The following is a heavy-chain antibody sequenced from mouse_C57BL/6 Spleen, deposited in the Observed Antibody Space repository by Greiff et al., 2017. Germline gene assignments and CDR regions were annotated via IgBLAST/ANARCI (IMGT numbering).Heavy chain of an antibody. Sequence: VQLQESGAELVKPGASVKISCKASGYAFSSYWMNWVKQRPGKGLEWIGQIYPGDGDTNYNGKFKGKATLTADKSSSTAYMQLSSLTSEDSAVYFCARRSTVGYFDVWGTGTTVTVSS. V-gene: IGHV1-80*01. D-gene: IGHD1-1*01. CDR2: IYPGDGDT. J-gene: IGHJ1*03. CDR3: ARRSTVGYFDV. CDR1: GYAFSSYW.